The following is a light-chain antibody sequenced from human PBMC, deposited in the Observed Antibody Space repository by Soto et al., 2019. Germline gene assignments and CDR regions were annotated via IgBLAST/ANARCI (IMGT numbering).Light chain of an antibody. J-gene: IGKJ1*01. CDR2: KAS. V-gene: IGKV1-5*03. Sequence: IKMTQSPSTLSASVGERAAITCRASQRIGIWLAWYHQKPGKAPRFLIYKASTLESGVPSRFSGSGYGTEFTLTISSLQPEDLAPYYCHQSTDYAWTFGQGTQVEIK. CDR3: HQSTDYAWT. CDR1: QRIGIW.